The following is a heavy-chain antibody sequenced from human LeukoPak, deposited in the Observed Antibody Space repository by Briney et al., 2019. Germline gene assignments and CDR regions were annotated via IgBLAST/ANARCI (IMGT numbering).Heavy chain of an antibody. D-gene: IGHD1-20*01. J-gene: IGHJ6*03. V-gene: IGHV1-69*01. CDR2: IIPIFGTA. CDR1: GGTFSSYA. CDR3: ASSISDYYYYYMDV. Sequence: SVKVSCKASGGTFSSYAISWVRQAPGQGLEWMGGIIPIFGTAYYAQKFQGRVTITADESTSTAYMELSSLRSEDTAVYYCASSISDYYYYYMDVWGKGTTVTVSS.